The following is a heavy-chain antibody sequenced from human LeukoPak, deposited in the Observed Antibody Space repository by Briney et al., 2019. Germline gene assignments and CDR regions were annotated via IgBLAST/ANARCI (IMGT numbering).Heavy chain of an antibody. CDR3: AKDQQSISYSP. J-gene: IGHJ5*02. CDR2: INWSDGNT. Sequence: PGGSLRLSCAASGFTFDDYGMSWVRQAPGKGLEWVSSINWSDGNTGYADSVKGRFTISRDNSKNTLYLQMNSLRVEDTAIYNCAKDQQSISYSPWGQGTLVTVSS. CDR1: GFTFDDYG. D-gene: IGHD4-11*01. V-gene: IGHV3-20*01.